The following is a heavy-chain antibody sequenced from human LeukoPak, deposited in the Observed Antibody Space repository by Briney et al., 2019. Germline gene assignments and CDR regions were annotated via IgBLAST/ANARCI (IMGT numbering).Heavy chain of an antibody. CDR1: GFAFSNYW. Sequence: GESLRLSCAASGFAFSNYWMNWVRQAPGKGLEWVANIKQDGSETNYVDSVKGRFTISRDNAKNSLYLQMNSLRAEDTALYYCRSTYSFSYWGQGTLVTVSS. CDR2: IKQDGSET. D-gene: IGHD2-2*01. V-gene: IGHV3-7*01. J-gene: IGHJ4*02. CDR3: RSTYSFSY.